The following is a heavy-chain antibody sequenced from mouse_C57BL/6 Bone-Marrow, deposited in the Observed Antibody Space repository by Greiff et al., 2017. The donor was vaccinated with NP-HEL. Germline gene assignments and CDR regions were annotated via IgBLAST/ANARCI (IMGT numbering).Heavy chain of an antibody. V-gene: IGHV1-54*01. D-gene: IGHD2-3*01. J-gene: IGHJ2*01. CDR3: ARLGWIYYFDY. CDR2: INPGSGGT. CDR1: GYAFTTYL. Sequence: QVQLQQSGAELVRPGTSVKVSCKASGYAFTTYLIEWVKQRPGQGLEWIGVINPGSGGTNYNEKFKGKATLTADKSSSTAYMQLSSLTSEDSAVYFCARLGWIYYFDYWGQGTTLTVSS.